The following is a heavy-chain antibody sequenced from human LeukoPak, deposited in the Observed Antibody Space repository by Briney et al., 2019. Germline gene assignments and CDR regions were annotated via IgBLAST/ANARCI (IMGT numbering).Heavy chain of an antibody. CDR3: ARRPLGYCSSTSCYYFDY. V-gene: IGHV4-34*01. D-gene: IGHD2-2*01. Sequence: SETLSLTCAVYGGSFSGYYWSWIRQPPGKGLEWIGEINHSGSTNCSPSLKSRVTISVDTSKNQFSLKLSSVTAADTAVYYCARRPLGYCSSTSCYYFDYWGQGTLVTVSS. CDR1: GGSFSGYY. CDR2: INHSGST. J-gene: IGHJ4*02.